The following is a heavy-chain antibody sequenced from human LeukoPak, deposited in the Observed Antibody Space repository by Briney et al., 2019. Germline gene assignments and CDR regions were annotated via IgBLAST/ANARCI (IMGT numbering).Heavy chain of an antibody. Sequence: GESLKSSCKGSGYSFTSYWIGWVRQMPGKGLEWMGIIYPGDSDTRYSPSFQGQVTISADKSISTAYLQWSSLKASDTAMYYCARLGYDILTGYLYYYMDLWGKGTTVTVSS. D-gene: IGHD3-9*01. CDR3: ARLGYDILTGYLYYYMDL. CDR2: IYPGDSDT. CDR1: GYSFTSYW. J-gene: IGHJ6*03. V-gene: IGHV5-51*01.